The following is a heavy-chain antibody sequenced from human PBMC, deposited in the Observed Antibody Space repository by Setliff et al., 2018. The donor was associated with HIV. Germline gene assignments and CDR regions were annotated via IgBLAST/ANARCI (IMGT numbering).Heavy chain of an antibody. CDR3: AKTYSSGWCPPCYYYYGMDV. J-gene: IGHJ6*02. CDR1: GGSISSSSYY. Sequence: SETLSLTCTVSGGSISSSSYYWGWIRQPPGKGLEWIGSIYYSGSTYYNPSLKSRVTISVDTSKNQFSLKLSSVTAADTAVYYCAKTYSSGWCPPCYYYYGMDVWGQGTMVTVSS. D-gene: IGHD6-19*01. CDR2: IYYSGST. V-gene: IGHV4-39*01.